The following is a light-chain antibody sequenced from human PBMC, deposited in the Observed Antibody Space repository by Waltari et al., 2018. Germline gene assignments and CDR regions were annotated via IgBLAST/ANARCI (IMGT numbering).Light chain of an antibody. CDR2: DDW. Sequence: SYELTQPPSVSVAPGQTATITCAGQRIGTRSVHWYQKKPGQAPVVVVYDDWNRPSGVPERFSGSNSGSTATLIISRVEAGDEADYYCQVWNSFIDHWVFGGGTKLTVL. CDR3: QVWNSFIDHWV. V-gene: IGLV3-21*02. J-gene: IGLJ3*02. CDR1: RIGTRS.